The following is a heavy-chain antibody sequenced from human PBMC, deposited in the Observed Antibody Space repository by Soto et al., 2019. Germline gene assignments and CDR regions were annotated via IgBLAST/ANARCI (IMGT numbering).Heavy chain of an antibody. CDR1: GGSFSGYY. D-gene: IGHD3-16*02. V-gene: IGHV4-34*01. Sequence: PSETLSLTCAVYGGSFSGYYWSWIRQPPGKGLEWIGEINHSGSTNYNPSLKSRVTISVDTSKNQFSLKLSSVTAADTAVYYCARGRYIWGSYRSDYWGQGTLVTVSS. J-gene: IGHJ4*02. CDR3: ARGRYIWGSYRSDY. CDR2: INHSGST.